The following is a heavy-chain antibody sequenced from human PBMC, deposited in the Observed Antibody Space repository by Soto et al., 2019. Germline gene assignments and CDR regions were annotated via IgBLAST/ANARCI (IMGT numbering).Heavy chain of an antibody. CDR2: ISSNGGST. D-gene: IGHD1-20*01. CDR3: AKGRYNWNFCGMDV. V-gene: IGHV3-64*04. CDR1: GFTVSGYA. J-gene: IGHJ6*02. Sequence: GSLRLSCAASGFTVSGYAMHWVRQAPGKGLEYVSAISSNGGSTYYADSVKGRFTISRDNSKNTLYLQMNSLRAEDTAVYYCAKGRYNWNFCGMDVWGQGTTVTVSS.